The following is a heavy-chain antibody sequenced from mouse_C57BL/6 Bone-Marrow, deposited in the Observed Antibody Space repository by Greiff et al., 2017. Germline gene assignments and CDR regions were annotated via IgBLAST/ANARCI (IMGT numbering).Heavy chain of an antibody. CDR2: IWGGGST. V-gene: IGHV2-9*01. CDR1: GFSLTSYG. J-gene: IGHJ4*01. CDR3: AKHLYDYDGGYAMDY. Sequence: VQLQQSGPGLVAPSQSLSITCTVSGFSLTSYGVDWVRQPPGKGLEWLGVIWGGGSTNSNSALMSRLSISKDNSKRQVFLKMNSLQTADTAMYYSAKHLYDYDGGYAMDYWGQGTAVTVSS. D-gene: IGHD2-4*01.